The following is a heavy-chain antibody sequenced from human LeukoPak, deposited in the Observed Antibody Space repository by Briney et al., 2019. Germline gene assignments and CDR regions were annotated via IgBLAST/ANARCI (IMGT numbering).Heavy chain of an antibody. V-gene: IGHV4-34*01. CDR1: GGSLSNYY. D-gene: IGHD3-10*01. CDR2: INHSGST. CDR3: ARGPASGSDFAWFDP. J-gene: IGHJ5*02. Sequence: PSETLSLTCAVYGGSLSNYYWSWIRQPPGKGLGWIGEINHSGSTKFNPSLKSRVTILVDMSRSHFSLQLNSVTAADTAVYYCARGPASGSDFAWFDPWGQGTLVTVSS.